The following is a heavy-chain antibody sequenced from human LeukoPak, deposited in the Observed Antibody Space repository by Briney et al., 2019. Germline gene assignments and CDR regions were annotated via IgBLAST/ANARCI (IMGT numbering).Heavy chain of an antibody. CDR2: ISSSSSYI. D-gene: IGHD5-18*01. V-gene: IGHV3-21*01. J-gene: IGHJ5*02. Sequence: GGSLRLSCAASGFTFSSYSMNWVRQAPGNGLEWVSSISSSSSYIYYADSVKGRFTISRDNAKNSLYLQMNSLRAEDTAVYYCARGNSYGYLGWFDPWGQGTLVTVSS. CDR1: GFTFSSYS. CDR3: ARGNSYGYLGWFDP.